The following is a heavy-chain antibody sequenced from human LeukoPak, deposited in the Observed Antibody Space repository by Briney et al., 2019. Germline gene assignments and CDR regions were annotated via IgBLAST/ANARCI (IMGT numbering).Heavy chain of an antibody. CDR2: ITTSGGST. J-gene: IGHJ1*01. Sequence: GGSLRLSCAASGFTFSSYAMSWVRQAPGKGLEWVSSITTSGGSTSYADSVRGRFTISRDNSKNTLYLQMNSLRAEDTALYYWGCYDNAAEYFHYWGQGTLVTVSS. CDR1: GFTFSSYA. D-gene: IGHD3-22*01. CDR3: GCYDNAAEYFHY. V-gene: IGHV3-23*01.